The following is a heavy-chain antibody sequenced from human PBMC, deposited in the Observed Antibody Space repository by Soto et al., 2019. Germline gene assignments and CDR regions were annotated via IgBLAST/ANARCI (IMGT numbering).Heavy chain of an antibody. CDR3: ARAPARHADY. Sequence: ASVKVSFKASGYTFTSYYMHWVRQAPGQGLEWMGIINPSGGSTSYAQKFQGRVTMTRDTSASTVYMELSSLRSEDTAVYYCARAPARHADYWGQGTLVTVSS. CDR2: INPSGGST. CDR1: GYTFTSYY. J-gene: IGHJ4*02. V-gene: IGHV1-46*03.